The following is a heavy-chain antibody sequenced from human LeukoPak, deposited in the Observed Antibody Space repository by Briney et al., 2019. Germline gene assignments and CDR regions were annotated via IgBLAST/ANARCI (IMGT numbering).Heavy chain of an antibody. CDR1: GFTLRSYE. CDR3: ARCGNWGVGNAFDS. J-gene: IGHJ3*02. Sequence: GGSLRLSCAPSGFTLRSYEINWVRQAPGTGREWGLCSSCCGSTIHSAGSVKGRFSISRDNAKNSLYLQMSSLNAEDTAVYYCARCGNWGVGNAFDSWGQGTMVTVS. V-gene: IGHV3-48*03. D-gene: IGHD2-21*01. CDR2: SSCCGSTI.